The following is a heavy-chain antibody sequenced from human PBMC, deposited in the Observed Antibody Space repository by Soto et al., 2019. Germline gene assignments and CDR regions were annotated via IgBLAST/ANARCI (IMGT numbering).Heavy chain of an antibody. J-gene: IGHJ3*02. CDR3: ARDRFYSSGWYDAFDI. CDR2: IKQDGSEK. CDR1: GFTFSSYW. V-gene: IGHV3-7*05. D-gene: IGHD6-19*01. Sequence: GGSLRLSCAASGFTFSSYWMSWVRQAPGKGLEWVANIKQDGSEKYYVDSVKGRFTISRDNAKNSLYLQMNSLRAEDTAVYYCARDRFYSSGWYDAFDIWGQGTMVTVSS.